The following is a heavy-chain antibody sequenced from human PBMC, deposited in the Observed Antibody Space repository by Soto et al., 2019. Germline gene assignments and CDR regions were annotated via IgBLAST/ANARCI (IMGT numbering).Heavy chain of an antibody. Sequence: QVQLQESGPGLVKPSETLSLTCTVSGGSISSYYWSWIRQPPGKGLEWIASVYYSGSTNDNPSLKSRVTISMGTSKNQFSLKMSSVTAADAAVDYCASSSGWYYFDYWGQGTLVIVSS. CDR2: VYYSGST. V-gene: IGHV4-59*01. J-gene: IGHJ4*02. CDR3: ASSSGWYYFDY. CDR1: GGSISSYY. D-gene: IGHD6-19*01.